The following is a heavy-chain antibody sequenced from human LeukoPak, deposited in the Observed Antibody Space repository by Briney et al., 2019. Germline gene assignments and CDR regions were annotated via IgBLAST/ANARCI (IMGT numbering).Heavy chain of an antibody. Sequence: ASVKVSRKASGYTFTNNDINWVRQATGQGIEWMGWVSPDSGDTGYASNFRGRVTMTTDTSINTAYMELTSLTSEDTAIYYCTRGRAAGDWGQGTLATVSS. V-gene: IGHV1-8*01. J-gene: IGHJ4*02. CDR1: GYTFTNND. CDR3: TRGRAAGD. CDR2: VSPDSGDT. D-gene: IGHD6-19*01.